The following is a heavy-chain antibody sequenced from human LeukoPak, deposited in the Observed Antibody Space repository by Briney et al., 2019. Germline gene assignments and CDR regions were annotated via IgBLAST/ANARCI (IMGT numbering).Heavy chain of an antibody. CDR3: ARDYDFWSGYYY. V-gene: IGHV4-59*01. J-gene: IGHJ4*02. D-gene: IGHD3-3*01. Sequence: SETLSLTCTVSGGSISSYYWSWLRQPPGKGLASVGYIYYSGSTNYNPSLKSRVTISVDTSKNQSSLKLSSVTAADTAVYYCARDYDFWSGYYYWGQGTLVTVSS. CDR1: GGSISSYY. CDR2: IYYSGST.